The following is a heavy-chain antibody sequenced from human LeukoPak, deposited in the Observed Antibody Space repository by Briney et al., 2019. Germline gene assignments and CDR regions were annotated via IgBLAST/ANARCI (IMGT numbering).Heavy chain of an antibody. D-gene: IGHD3-9*01. CDR2: ILSSGGST. CDR1: GFTFSNYA. V-gene: IGHV3-23*01. J-gene: IGHJ4*02. CDR3: AKWGDYDVLTGYYVPDY. Sequence: GGSLRLSCAASGFTFSNYAMSWVRQAPGKGLEWVSDILSSGGSTYYADSVKGRFTVSRDNSRSTLYLQMKSLRAEDTALYYCAKWGDYDVLTGYYVPDYWGQGTRVTVSS.